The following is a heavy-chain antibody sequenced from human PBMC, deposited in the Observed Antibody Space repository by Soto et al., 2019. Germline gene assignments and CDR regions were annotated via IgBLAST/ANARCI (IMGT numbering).Heavy chain of an antibody. V-gene: IGHV4-30-4*01. CDR2: IYYSGST. Sequence: QVQLQESRPGLVKPSQTLSLTCTVSGGSISSGDYYWSWIRQPPGKGLEWIGYIYYSGSTYYNPSLKSRVTISVDTSKNQFSLKLSSVTAADTAVYYCARCSGYYKQTFDYWGQGTLVTVSS. CDR3: ARCSGYYKQTFDY. CDR1: GGSISSGDYY. J-gene: IGHJ4*02. D-gene: IGHD3-22*01.